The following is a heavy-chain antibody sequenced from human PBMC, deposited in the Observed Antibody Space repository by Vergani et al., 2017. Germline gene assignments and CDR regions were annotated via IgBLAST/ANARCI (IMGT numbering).Heavy chain of an antibody. CDR2: ISGSGGST. CDR1: GFTFSSYA. J-gene: IGHJ4*02. D-gene: IGHD3-22*01. V-gene: IGHV3-23*01. Sequence: TASGFTFSSYAMSWVRQAPGKGLEWVSAISGSGGSTYYADSVKGRFTISRDNSKNTLYLQMNSLRAEDTAVYYCAKDGNYYDSSVYGYWGQGTLVTVSS. CDR3: AKDGNYYDSSVYGY.